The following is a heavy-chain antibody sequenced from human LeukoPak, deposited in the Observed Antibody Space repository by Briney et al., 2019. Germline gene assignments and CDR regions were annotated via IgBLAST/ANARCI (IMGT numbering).Heavy chain of an antibody. V-gene: IGHV3-30*18. J-gene: IGHJ6*02. CDR1: GLSVSGNY. Sequence: GGTLRLSCAASGLSVSGNYMTWVRQAPGKGLEWVAVISYDGNNKYYADSVKGRFTISRDNSKNTLYVQMNSLRGEDTAVYYCAKGFCSTTSCPPMDVWGQGTTVTVSS. CDR2: ISYDGNNK. CDR3: AKGFCSTTSCPPMDV. D-gene: IGHD2-2*01.